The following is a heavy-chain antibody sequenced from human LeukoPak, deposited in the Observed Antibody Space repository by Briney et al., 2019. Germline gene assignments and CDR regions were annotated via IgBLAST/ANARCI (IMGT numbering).Heavy chain of an antibody. CDR3: ARERDGRFFDY. V-gene: IGHV3-7*01. D-gene: IGHD5-24*01. CDR1: GFIFSSYW. Sequence: GGSLRLSCGASGFIFSSYWMSWVRQAPGKGLEWVANINQDGSGKYYVDSVRGRFTISRDNAKNSLHLQMNTLRAEDTAVYYCARERDGRFFDYWGQGTLVSVSS. J-gene: IGHJ4*02. CDR2: INQDGSGK.